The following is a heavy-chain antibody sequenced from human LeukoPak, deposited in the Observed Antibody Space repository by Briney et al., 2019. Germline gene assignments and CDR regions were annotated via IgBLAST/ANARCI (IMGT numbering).Heavy chain of an antibody. CDR2: TSTTVGT. V-gene: IGHV4-4*07. D-gene: IGHD3-10*01. J-gene: IGHJ5*02. CDR1: GASISSYY. Sequence: SETLSLTCTVSGASISSYYWSWIRQPAGKGLEWLGRTSTTVGTYYSPSLKSRVTMSIDTSKNQFSLRLTSVTAGDTAVYFCAGGYGSGTYSAWGQGTLVTVYS. CDR3: AGGYGSGTYSA.